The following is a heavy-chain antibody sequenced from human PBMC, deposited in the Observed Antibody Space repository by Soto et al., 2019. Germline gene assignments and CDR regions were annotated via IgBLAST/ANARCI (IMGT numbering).Heavy chain of an antibody. CDR3: ARDPKKTGTDYFDY. J-gene: IGHJ4*02. CDR1: GFTFSSYA. V-gene: IGHV3-30-3*01. Sequence: QVQLVESGGGVVQPGRSLRLSCAASGFTFSSYAMHWVRQAPGKGLEWVAVISYDGSNKYYADSVKGRFTISRDNSKNTLYVQMNRLRAEDTAVYYCARDPKKTGTDYFDYWGQGTLVTVSS. D-gene: IGHD1-1*01. CDR2: ISYDGSNK.